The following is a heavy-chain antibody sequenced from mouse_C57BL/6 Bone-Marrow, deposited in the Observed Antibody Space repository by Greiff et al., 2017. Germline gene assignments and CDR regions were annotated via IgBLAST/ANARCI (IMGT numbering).Heavy chain of an antibody. CDR3: ARRCDSSISYYAMDY. V-gene: IGHV1-64*01. J-gene: IGHJ4*01. D-gene: IGHD1-1*01. Sequence: QVQLQQPGAELVKPGASVKLSCKASGYTFTSYWMHWVKQRPGQGLEWIGMIHPNSGSTNYNEKFKSKATLTVDKSSSTAYMQLSSLTSEDSAVYYCARRCDSSISYYAMDYWGQGTSVTVSS. CDR2: IHPNSGST. CDR1: GYTFTSYW.